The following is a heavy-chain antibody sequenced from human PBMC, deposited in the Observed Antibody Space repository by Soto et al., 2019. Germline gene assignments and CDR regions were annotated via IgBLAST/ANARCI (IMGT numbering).Heavy chain of an antibody. CDR3: ARSPYGSGMYDLDS. CDR2: IWFDGSNH. V-gene: IGHV3-33*01. CDR1: GFSFSSYG. D-gene: IGHD3-10*01. J-gene: IGHJ4*02. Sequence: QVPLVESGGGVGQPGRSLTLSCAGSGFSFSSYGMHWVRQAPGKGLEWVAVIWFDGSNHDYADSVRGRFTISRDNSKNTLYLQMYSLRAEDTAVYYCARSPYGSGMYDLDSWGQGTLVTVSS.